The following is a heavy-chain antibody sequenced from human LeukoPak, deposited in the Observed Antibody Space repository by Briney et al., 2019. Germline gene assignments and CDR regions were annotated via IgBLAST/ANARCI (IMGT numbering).Heavy chain of an antibody. CDR1: GYTFTSYG. V-gene: IGHV1-18*01. CDR3: ARYSSGWYGGGFDY. CDR2: ISAYNGNT. D-gene: IGHD6-19*01. J-gene: IGHJ4*02. Sequence: ASVKVSCKASGYTFTSYGISWVRQAPGQGLEWMEWISAYNGNTNYAQKLQGRVTMTTDTSTSTAYMELRSLRSDDTAVYYCARYSSGWYGGGFDYWGQGTLVTVSS.